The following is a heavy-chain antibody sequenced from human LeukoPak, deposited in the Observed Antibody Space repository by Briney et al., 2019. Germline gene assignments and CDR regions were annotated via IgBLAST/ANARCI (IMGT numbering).Heavy chain of an antibody. V-gene: IGHV3-21*01. CDR2: ISSSGSYI. J-gene: IGHJ4*02. CDR1: GFTLSSYS. CDR3: ARVVSTMVRGVNDY. Sequence: PGGSLRLSCAASGFTLSSYSMNWVRQAPGKGLEWVSCISSSGSYIYYADSVKGRFIFSRDNAKNSLYLQMDSLRAEDTAVYYCARVVSTMVRGVNDYWGQGTLVTVSS. D-gene: IGHD3-10*01.